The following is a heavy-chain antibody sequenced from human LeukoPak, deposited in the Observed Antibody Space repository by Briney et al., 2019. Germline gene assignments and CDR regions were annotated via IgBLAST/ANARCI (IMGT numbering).Heavy chain of an antibody. J-gene: IGHJ3*02. CDR3: ASYSSRGYNDAFDN. D-gene: IGHD6-13*01. CDR1: GDSISNNNW. Sequence: SETLSLTCAVSGDSISNNNWWTWVRQPPGKGLEWIGEIYHSGTTNYNPSPKSRLTMSVDTSKHQFSLKLSSVTAADTAVYYCASYSSRGYNDAFDNWGQGTMVTVSS. CDR2: IYHSGTT. V-gene: IGHV4-4*02.